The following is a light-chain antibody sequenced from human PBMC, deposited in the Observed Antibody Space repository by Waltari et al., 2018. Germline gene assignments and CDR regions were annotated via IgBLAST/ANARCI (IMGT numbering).Light chain of an antibody. CDR1: SSDVGAYNY. CDR2: DVS. V-gene: IGLV2-14*01. Sequence: SALTQPASVSGSPGQSITISCTGTSSDVGAYNYVSWYRQNPGKAPKLMIYDVSKRPSGVSNRVSGSKSGNTASLTISGLQAEDGADYYCSSYTSSIPYVFGTGTKVTVL. CDR3: SSYTSSIPYV. J-gene: IGLJ1*01.